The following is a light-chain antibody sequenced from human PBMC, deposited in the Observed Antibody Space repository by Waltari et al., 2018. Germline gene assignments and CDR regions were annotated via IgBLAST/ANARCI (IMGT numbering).Light chain of an antibody. CDR3: ATWDDRLTGVV. V-gene: IGLV1-44*01. CDR2: SND. CDR1: NSNIGSNT. Sequence: QSVLTQPPSASGTHGQRVTISCSGSNSNIGSNTVNWYQQLPGTAPRLLIYSNDHRPSGVPDRFSGSKSGTSASLAISGLQSEDEADYYCATWDDRLTGVVFGGGTKVTVL. J-gene: IGLJ2*01.